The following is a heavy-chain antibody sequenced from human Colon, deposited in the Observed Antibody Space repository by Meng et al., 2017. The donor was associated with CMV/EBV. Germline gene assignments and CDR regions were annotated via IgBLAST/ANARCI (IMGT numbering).Heavy chain of an antibody. V-gene: IGHV3-23*01. CDR2: LTPSGDST. D-gene: IGHD3-3*01. J-gene: IGHJ4*02. CDR3: AKGSATSRPYYFDY. CDR1: GFTFSTYA. Sequence: GESLKISCAASGFTFSTYAMTWVRQAPGKGLEWVSALTPSGDSTFYADSVKGRFTISRDNSKNTLHLQMNSLRAEDTAVYYCAKGSATSRPYYFDYWGQGTLVTVSS.